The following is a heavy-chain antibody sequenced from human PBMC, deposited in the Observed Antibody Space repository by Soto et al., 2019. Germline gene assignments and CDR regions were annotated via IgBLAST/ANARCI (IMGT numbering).Heavy chain of an antibody. CDR1: GYSFTSYW. CDR3: ASPILTGYYSFDY. Sequence: PGEALKISWKGSGYSFTSYWIGWVRQMPGKGLEWMGIIYPGDSDTRYSPSFQGQVTISADKSISTAYLQWSSLTASDTAIYYCASPILTGYYSFDYWGQGTLVTFSS. J-gene: IGHJ4*02. V-gene: IGHV5-51*01. D-gene: IGHD3-9*01. CDR2: IYPGDSDT.